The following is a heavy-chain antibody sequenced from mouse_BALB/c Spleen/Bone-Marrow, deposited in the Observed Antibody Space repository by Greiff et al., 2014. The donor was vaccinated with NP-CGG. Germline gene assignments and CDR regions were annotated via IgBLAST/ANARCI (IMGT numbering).Heavy chain of an antibody. CDR1: GHTFTDHW. CDR3: ARGGANVDY. Sequence: QVHVKQSGAEFVMPGATVKMSCKASGHTFTDHWVHWVKQRPGQGLEWIGAIDISDSYTTYNQKFKGKATLTVDESSSTAYMQLSRSTSEDSAVYYCARGGANVDYWGQGTTLTVSS. V-gene: IGHV1-69*01. CDR2: IDISDSYT. J-gene: IGHJ2*01.